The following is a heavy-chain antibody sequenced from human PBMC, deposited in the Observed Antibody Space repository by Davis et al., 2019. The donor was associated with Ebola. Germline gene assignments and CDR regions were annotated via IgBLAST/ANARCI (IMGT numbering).Heavy chain of an antibody. Sequence: PSETLSLTCAVYGGSFSGYYWSWIRQPPGKGLEWIGYIYYSGSTNYNPSLKSRVTIAVDTSKNQFSLKLSSVTAADTAVYYCARRSIVVGNWFDPWGQGTLVTVSS. J-gene: IGHJ5*02. D-gene: IGHD2-21*01. CDR1: GGSFSGYY. CDR2: IYYSGST. CDR3: ARRSIVVGNWFDP. V-gene: IGHV4-59*01.